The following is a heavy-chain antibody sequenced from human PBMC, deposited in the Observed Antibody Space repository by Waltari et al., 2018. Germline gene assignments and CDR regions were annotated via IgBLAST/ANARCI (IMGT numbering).Heavy chain of an antibody. D-gene: IGHD6-19*01. CDR3: AKEHDSGWPTLDS. V-gene: IGHV3-43*01. Sequence: VHLVQSGGLVVEPGGSLRLSCTASDFTYKRFSMPWVRQRPGKGLGWLPVIQGNGRASFDADSLGGRFIVSRDNNRNSLYLQMNSLSTEDTAMYYCAKEHDSGWPTLDSWGQGTLVTVHS. J-gene: IGHJ4*02. CDR1: DFTYKRFS. CDR2: IQGNGRAS.